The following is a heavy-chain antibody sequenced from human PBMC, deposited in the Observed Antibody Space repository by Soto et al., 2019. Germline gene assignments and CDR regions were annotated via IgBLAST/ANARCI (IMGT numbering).Heavy chain of an antibody. D-gene: IGHD4-17*01. CDR1: GFTFSSYS. V-gene: IGHV3-21*01. CDR2: ISSSSSYI. J-gene: IGHJ3*02. CDR3: ASSDYGDPKNAFDI. Sequence: GGSLRLSCAASGFTFSSYSMNWVRQAPGKGLEWVSSISSSSSYIYYADSVKGRFTISRDNAKNSLYLQMNSLRAEDTAVYYCASSDYGDPKNAFDIWGQGTMVTVSS.